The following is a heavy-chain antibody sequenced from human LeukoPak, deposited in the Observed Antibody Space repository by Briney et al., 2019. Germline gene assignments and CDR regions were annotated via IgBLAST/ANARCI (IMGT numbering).Heavy chain of an antibody. Sequence: SKTLSLTCAVSGGSISSSSYYWGWIRQPPGKGLEWIGIIYYSWSTYSNPSLKSRITISIDTSKNQFYLKLSSVTAADTAVYYCASFYCSGGSCYQYYYYYYMDVWGKGPTTTISS. CDR3: ASFYCSGGSCYQYYYYYYMDV. V-gene: IGHV4-39*01. J-gene: IGHJ6*03. CDR1: GGSISSSSYY. D-gene: IGHD2-15*01. CDR2: IYYSWST.